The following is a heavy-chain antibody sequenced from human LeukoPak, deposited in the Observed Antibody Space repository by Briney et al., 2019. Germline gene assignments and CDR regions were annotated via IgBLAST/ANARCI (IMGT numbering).Heavy chain of an antibody. V-gene: IGHV4-59*02. J-gene: IGHJ4*02. CDR1: GGAVNTYY. D-gene: IGHD2-21*01. CDR3: ARGFCADEICQVFTN. Sequence: SETLSLTCTVSGGAVNTYYWSWIRQTPGKGLEWIGYIPHSGNTDYAPSLKSRVTKSLDTSKNQFSLKLSSVTAADTALYYCARGFCADEICQVFTNWGQGTLVTVSS. CDR2: IPHSGNT.